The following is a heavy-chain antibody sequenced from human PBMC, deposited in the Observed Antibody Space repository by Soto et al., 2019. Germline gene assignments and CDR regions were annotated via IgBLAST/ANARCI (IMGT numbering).Heavy chain of an antibody. Sequence: XGTLSLTCTVSGGSISSYYWSWIRQPSGKGLERIGRIYTSGSTNYNPSLKSRVTMSVDTSKNQFSLKLSSVTAADTAVYYCARGLTVAGLLNWFDPWGQGTLVTVSS. V-gene: IGHV4-4*07. CDR2: IYTSGST. J-gene: IGHJ5*02. D-gene: IGHD6-19*01. CDR1: GGSISSYY. CDR3: ARGLTVAGLLNWFDP.